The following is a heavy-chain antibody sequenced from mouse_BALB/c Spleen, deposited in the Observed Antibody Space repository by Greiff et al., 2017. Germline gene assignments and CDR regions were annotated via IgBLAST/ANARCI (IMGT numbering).Heavy chain of an antibody. CDR1: GFSLTSYG. V-gene: IGHV2-9*02. J-gene: IGHJ4*01. Sequence: VLLVESGPGLVAPSQSLSITCTVSGFSLTSYGVHWVRQPPGKGLEWLGVIWAGGSTNYNSALMSRLSIIKDNSKSQVFLKMNSLQTDDTAMYYCARDYYGDYAMDYWGQGTSVTVSS. D-gene: IGHD1-1*01. CDR3: ARDYYGDYAMDY. CDR2: IWAGGST.